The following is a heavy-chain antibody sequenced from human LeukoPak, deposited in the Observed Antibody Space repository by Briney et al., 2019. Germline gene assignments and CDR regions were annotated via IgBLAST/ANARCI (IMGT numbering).Heavy chain of an antibody. Sequence: GGSLRLSCAASGFTFSSDWMHWVRQDPGKGLVWVSHINSDGSITTYADSVKGRFTNSRDNAKNTLYLQMNSLRAEDTAVYYCAREKVGYCSGANCQNWFDPWGQGTLVTVSS. D-gene: IGHD2-15*01. J-gene: IGHJ5*02. V-gene: IGHV3-74*01. CDR3: AREKVGYCSGANCQNWFDP. CDR1: GFTFSSDW. CDR2: INSDGSIT.